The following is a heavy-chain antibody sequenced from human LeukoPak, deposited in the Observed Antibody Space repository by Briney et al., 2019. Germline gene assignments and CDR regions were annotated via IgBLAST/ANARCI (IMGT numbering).Heavy chain of an antibody. J-gene: IGHJ4*02. D-gene: IGHD5-18*01. CDR3: ARGHGGYSYGYGRLWNY. V-gene: IGHV4-59*12. CDR1: GGSISSYY. CDR2: IYYSGST. Sequence: SETLSLTCTVSGGSISSYYWSWIRQPPGKGLEWIGYIYYSGSTNYNPSLKSRVTISVDTSKNQFSLKLSSVTAADTAVYYCARGHGGYSYGYGRLWNYWGQGTLVTVSS.